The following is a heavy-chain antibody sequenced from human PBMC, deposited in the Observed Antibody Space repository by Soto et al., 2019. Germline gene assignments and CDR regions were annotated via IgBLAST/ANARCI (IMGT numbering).Heavy chain of an antibody. V-gene: IGHV3-48*01. CDR3: ARETQWLNWFDP. Sequence: EVQLVESGGGLVQPGGSLRLSCAASGFTFSNYSMNWVRQAPGKGLEWVSYISSSTIYYADSVKGRFTISRDNAKNSLYLQMNSLRAEDTAVYYWARETQWLNWFDPWGQGTLVTVSS. D-gene: IGHD6-19*01. CDR1: GFTFSNYS. CDR2: ISSSTI. J-gene: IGHJ5*02.